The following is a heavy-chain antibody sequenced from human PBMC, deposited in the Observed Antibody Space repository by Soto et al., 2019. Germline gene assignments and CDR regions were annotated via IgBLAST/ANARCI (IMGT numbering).Heavy chain of an antibody. CDR1: GGSLSNYG. V-gene: IGHV1-69*05. J-gene: IGHJ6*02. CDR3: ARGDATKIVVTTYYAMDV. CDR2: IIPVFGTA. Sequence: QVQLVQSGAEVKKPGSSVKVSCKASGGSLSNYGISWVRQAPGQGLEWMGGIIPVFGTANYAQKFQGRVTITSDDSTNIVYMVVTSLSSEDTAVYYCARGDATKIVVTTYYAMDVWGQGTTVTVSS. D-gene: IGHD4-17*01.